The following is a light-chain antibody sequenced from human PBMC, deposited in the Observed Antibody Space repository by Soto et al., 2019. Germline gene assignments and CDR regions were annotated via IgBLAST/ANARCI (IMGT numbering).Light chain of an antibody. J-gene: IGLJ2*01. CDR3: AAWDDSLNGLL. Sequence: SVLTQPPSASGTPGQRVTFSCSGSGSNIGSHAVNWYQQLPGTAPKLLIYSNTQRPSGVPDRFSGSKSGTSASLAISGLQSEDEAYYYCAAWDDSLNGLLFGGGTKLTVL. CDR1: GSNIGSHA. V-gene: IGLV1-44*01. CDR2: SNT.